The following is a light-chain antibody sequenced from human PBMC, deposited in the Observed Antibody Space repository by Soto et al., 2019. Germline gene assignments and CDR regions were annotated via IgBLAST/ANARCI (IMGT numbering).Light chain of an antibody. J-gene: IGLJ2*01. V-gene: IGLV1-40*01. CDR2: ANT. CDR3: QSTASSLSRL. CDR1: NSDIGAGYD. Sequence: QSVLTQPPSVSGAPGQRVTISCTGGNSDIGAGYDVHWYQQLPGTTPKLLIFANTIRPSGVPDRFSGSKSGTSASLAITGLQAEDEGDYYCQSTASSLSRLFGGGTQLTVL.